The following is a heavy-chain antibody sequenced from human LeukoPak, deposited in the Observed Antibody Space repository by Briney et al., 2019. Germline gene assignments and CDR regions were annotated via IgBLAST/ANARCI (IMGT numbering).Heavy chain of an antibody. D-gene: IGHD1-14*01. CDR3: ARAHRTDYFDY. J-gene: IGHJ4*02. CDR2: ISPYNGNT. V-gene: IGHV1-18*01. CDR1: GYTFITYG. Sequence: GASVKVSCKASGYTFITYGITWVRQAPGQGLEWMGWISPYNGNTNYAQKLQGRVTMTTDTSTNTAYMDLRSLRSDDTAVCYCARAHRTDYFDYWGQGTLVTVSS.